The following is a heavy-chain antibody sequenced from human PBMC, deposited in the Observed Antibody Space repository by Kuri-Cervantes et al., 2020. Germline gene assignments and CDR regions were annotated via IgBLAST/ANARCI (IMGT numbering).Heavy chain of an antibody. CDR1: GFNVSNSY. CDR3: ARVIAVAGPHLDY. CDR2: LYSSGDA. Sequence: GGSLRLSCAASGFNVSNSYMSWVRQAPGKGLDWVSVLYSSGDARYTDSVNGRFTVSRDTSKNTLYLQMNSLRAEDTAVYYCARVIAVAGPHLDYWGQGTLVTVSS. J-gene: IGHJ4*02. D-gene: IGHD6-19*01. V-gene: IGHV3-53*01.